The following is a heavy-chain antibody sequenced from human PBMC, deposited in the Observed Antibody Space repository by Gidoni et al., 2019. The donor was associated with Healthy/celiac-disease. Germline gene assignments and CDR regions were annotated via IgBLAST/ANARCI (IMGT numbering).Heavy chain of an antibody. CDR2: INHSGST. Sequence: QVQLQQWGAGLLKPSETLSLNCAVYGGSFSGYYWSWIRQPPGKGLEWIGEINHSGSTNYNPSLKSRVTISVDTSKNQFSLKLSSVTAADTAVYYCARGSRTGIFDYWGQGTLVTVSS. J-gene: IGHJ4*02. V-gene: IGHV4-34*01. D-gene: IGHD7-27*01. CDR1: GGSFSGYY. CDR3: ARGSRTGIFDY.